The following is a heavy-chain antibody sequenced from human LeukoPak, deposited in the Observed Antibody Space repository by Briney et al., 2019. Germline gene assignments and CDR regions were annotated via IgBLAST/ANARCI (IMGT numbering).Heavy chain of an antibody. CDR3: ARLSGYVHYFDY. J-gene: IGHJ4*02. V-gene: IGHV4-39*01. Sequence: SGTLSLTCTVSGGSISSSSYYWGWIRQPPGKGLEWIGSIYYSGSTDNNPSLQSRVTISVDTSRNQFSLKLSSVTAADTAVYYCARLSGYVHYFDYWGQGTLVTVPS. D-gene: IGHD5-12*01. CDR2: IYYSGST. CDR1: GGSISSSSYY.